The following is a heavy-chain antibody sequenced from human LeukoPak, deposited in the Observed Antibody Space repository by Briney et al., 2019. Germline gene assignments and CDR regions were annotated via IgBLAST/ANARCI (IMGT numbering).Heavy chain of an antibody. D-gene: IGHD3-9*01. J-gene: IGHJ4*02. V-gene: IGHV3-23*01. CDR3: AKSGPFNYDILTGYHSAFDY. CDR2: ISGSGGST. Sequence: GGSLRLSCAASGFTFSSYAMSWVRQAPGKGLEWVSAISGSGGSTYYADSVKGRFTISRDNSKNTLYLQMNSLRAEDTAVYYCAKSGPFNYDILTGYHSAFDYWGQGTLVTVSS. CDR1: GFTFSSYA.